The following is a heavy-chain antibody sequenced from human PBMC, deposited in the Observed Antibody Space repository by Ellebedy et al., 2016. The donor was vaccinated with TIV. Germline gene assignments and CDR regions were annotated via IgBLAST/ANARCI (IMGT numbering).Heavy chain of an antibody. D-gene: IGHD5-24*01. CDR2: ISAYNGNT. V-gene: IGHV1-18*04. CDR3: ARRGEMATIDY. J-gene: IGHJ4*02. Sequence: ASVKVSXXASGYTFTSYYMHWVRQAPGQGLEWMGWISAYNGNTNYAQKLQGRVTMTTDTSTSTAYMELRSLRSEDTAVYYCARRGEMATIDYWGQGTLVTVSS. CDR1: GYTFTSYY.